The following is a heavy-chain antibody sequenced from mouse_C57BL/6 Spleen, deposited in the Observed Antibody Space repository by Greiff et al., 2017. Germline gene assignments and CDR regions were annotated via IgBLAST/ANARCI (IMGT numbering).Heavy chain of an antibody. J-gene: IGHJ2*01. CDR2: ILPGSGST. D-gene: IGHD1-1*01. Sequence: VQLQQSGAELMKPGASVKLSCTATGYTFTGYWIEWVKQRPGHGLEWIGAILPGSGSTNYNEKFKGKATFTADTSSNTAYMQLSGLTTEDSAIYYCARRCNYYGSRYFDYWGQGTTLTVSS. CDR1: GYTFTGYW. CDR3: ARRCNYYGSRYFDY. V-gene: IGHV1-9*01.